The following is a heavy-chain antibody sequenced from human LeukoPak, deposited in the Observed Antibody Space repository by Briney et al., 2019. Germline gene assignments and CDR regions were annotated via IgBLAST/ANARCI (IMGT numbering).Heavy chain of an antibody. V-gene: IGHV3-33*08. Sequence: GGSLRLSCAASGFTFSSYGMRWVRQAPGKGLEWVAVICYDGSNKYYADSVKGRFTISRDNSKNTLYLQMNSLRAEDTAVYYCARDGYYYDSSGYHYYYYYGMDVWGQGTTVTVSS. CDR3: ARDGYYYDSSGYHYYYYYGMDV. J-gene: IGHJ6*02. CDR1: GFTFSSYG. CDR2: ICYDGSNK. D-gene: IGHD3-22*01.